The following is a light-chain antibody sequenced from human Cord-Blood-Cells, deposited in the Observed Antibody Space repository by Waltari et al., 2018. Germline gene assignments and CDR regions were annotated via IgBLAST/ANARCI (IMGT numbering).Light chain of an antibody. J-gene: IGKJ3*01. CDR3: QQYYSYPFT. CDR1: QGISSY. Sequence: AIRMTQSPSSFSASTGDRVTITCRASQGISSYLAWYQQKPGKAPKLLIDAASTLQSGFPSRFSGSGSGTDFTLTISCLQSEDFATYYCQQYYSYPFTFGPGTKVDIK. CDR2: AAS. V-gene: IGKV1-8*01.